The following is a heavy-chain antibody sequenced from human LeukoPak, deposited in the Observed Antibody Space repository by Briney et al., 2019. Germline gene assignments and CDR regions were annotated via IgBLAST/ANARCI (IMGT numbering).Heavy chain of an antibody. J-gene: IGHJ4*02. CDR3: ARGGSGSYRLDY. CDR2: VNPSGGRT. Sequence: ASVKVSCKASGYTFTGYYMYWVRQAPGQGLEWMGIVNPSGGRTSYAQKFQGRVTMTRDTSTSTVYMELSSLRSEDTAMYYCARGGSGSYRLDYWGQGTLVTVSS. D-gene: IGHD3-10*01. CDR1: GYTFTGYY. V-gene: IGHV1-46*01.